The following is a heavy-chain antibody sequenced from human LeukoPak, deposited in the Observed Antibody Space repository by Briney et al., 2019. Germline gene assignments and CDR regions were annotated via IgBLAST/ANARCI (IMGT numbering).Heavy chain of an antibody. CDR2: ISSSHSTI. CDR3: ARGVYSSSAGAFDI. J-gene: IGHJ3*02. CDR1: GFTFSSYS. D-gene: IGHD6-6*01. Sequence: GGSLRLSCAASGFTFSSYSMNWVRQAPGKGLEWVSYISSSHSTIYYADSVKGRFTISRDNAKNSLYLQMNSLRDEDTAVYYCARGVYSSSAGAFDIWGQGTVVTVSS. V-gene: IGHV3-48*02.